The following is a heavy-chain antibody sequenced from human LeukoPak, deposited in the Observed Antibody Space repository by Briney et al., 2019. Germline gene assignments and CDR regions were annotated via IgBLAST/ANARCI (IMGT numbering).Heavy chain of an antibody. CDR2: IRYDGSNK. CDR3: ARLGYSYGFYYYYYMDV. V-gene: IGHV3-30*02. D-gene: IGHD5-18*01. J-gene: IGHJ6*03. Sequence: GGSLRLSCAASGFTFSSYGMHWVRQAPGKGLEWVAFIRYDGSNKYYADSVKGRFTISRDNSKNSLYLQMNSLRAEDTAVYYCARLGYSYGFYYYYYMDVWGKGTTVTVSS. CDR1: GFTFSSYG.